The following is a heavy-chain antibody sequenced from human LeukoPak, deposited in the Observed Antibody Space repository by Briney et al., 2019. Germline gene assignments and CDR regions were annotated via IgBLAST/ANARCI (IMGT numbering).Heavy chain of an antibody. V-gene: IGHV1-2*02. CDR3: ARRGSPGGFDI. D-gene: IGHD1-26*01. Sequence: ASVKVSCKASGYTFTAYFIYWVRQAPGQGLEWMGWINPNSGGTNYVQRFQGRVTMTRDTSISTAYMELSRLRSDDTAVYYCARRGSPGGFDIWGQGTRVTVSS. J-gene: IGHJ3*02. CDR1: GYTFTAYF. CDR2: INPNSGGT.